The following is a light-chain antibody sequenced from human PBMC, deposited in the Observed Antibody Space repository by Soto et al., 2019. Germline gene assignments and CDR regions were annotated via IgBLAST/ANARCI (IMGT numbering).Light chain of an antibody. CDR1: QSVSSD. J-gene: IGKJ3*01. Sequence: EIVMTQSPVTLSVSPGERATLSCRASQSVSSDLAWYHQKPGQAPRLLIYGASTRATGIPARFSGSGSGTEFTLTINSLQSEDFAVYYCQQYNKWPLTFGPGTKVDIK. CDR3: QQYNKWPLT. CDR2: GAS. V-gene: IGKV3-15*01.